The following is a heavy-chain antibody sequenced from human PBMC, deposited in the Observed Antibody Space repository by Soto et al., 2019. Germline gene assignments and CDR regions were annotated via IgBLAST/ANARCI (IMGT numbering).Heavy chain of an antibody. J-gene: IGHJ5*02. D-gene: IGHD2-21*02. Sequence: QVQLQESGPGLVKPSQTLSLTCTVSGGSISSGDYYWSWIRQPPGKGLEWIGYIYYSGSTYYNPSLKSRVTISVDTSKNQFSLKLSSVTAADTAVYYCARARRSYCGGDCYPYNWFDPWGQGTLVTVSS. CDR3: ARARRSYCGGDCYPYNWFDP. V-gene: IGHV4-30-4*01. CDR2: IYYSGST. CDR1: GGSISSGDYY.